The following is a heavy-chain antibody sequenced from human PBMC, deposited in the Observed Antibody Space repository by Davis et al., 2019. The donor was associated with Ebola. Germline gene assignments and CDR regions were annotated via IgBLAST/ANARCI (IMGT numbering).Heavy chain of an antibody. D-gene: IGHD3-10*01. CDR3: ARDKRGVVGAIDY. J-gene: IGHJ4*02. CDR1: GASLTNYH. V-gene: IGHV4-59*01. Sequence: MPSETLSLTCTVSGASLTNYHWSWCRQSPGRGLECIGHVFSTGTTYYTPSFKSRVTISVDTSKNQFSLRLDSVTAADTAVYFCARDKRGVVGAIDYWGQGTLVTVSS. CDR2: VFSTGTT.